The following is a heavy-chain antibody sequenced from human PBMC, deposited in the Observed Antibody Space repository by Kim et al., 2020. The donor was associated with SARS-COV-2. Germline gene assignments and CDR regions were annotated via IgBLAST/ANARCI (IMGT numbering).Heavy chain of an antibody. CDR2: IYYSGST. CDR1: GGSISSYY. J-gene: IGHJ3*02. D-gene: IGHD3-3*01. Sequence: SETLSLTCTVSGGSISSYYWSWIRQPPGKGLEWIGYIYYSGSTNYNPSLTSRVTISVDTSKNPFSLKLSSVTAADTAVYYCARAPGVTIFGVVSSFDIWGQGTMVTVSP. CDR3: ARAPGVTIFGVVSSFDI. V-gene: IGHV4-59*01.